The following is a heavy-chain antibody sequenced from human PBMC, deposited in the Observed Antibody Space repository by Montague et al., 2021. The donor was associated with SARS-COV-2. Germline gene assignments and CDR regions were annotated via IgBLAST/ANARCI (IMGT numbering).Heavy chain of an antibody. Sequence: SETLSLTCAVYGGSFSGYYWTWIRQSPGKGLEWIAEINHSGTTNYNFNPSLRSRVTISVDTSKGQFSLKLSSVIAADTGVYYCARWDPQTLTLIGLRGKSANDXGGQGTLVTVSS. D-gene: IGHD4-23*01. V-gene: IGHV4-34*01. CDR3: ARWDPQTLTLIGLRGKSANDX. CDR1: GGSFSGYY. CDR2: INHSGTT. J-gene: IGHJ4*01.